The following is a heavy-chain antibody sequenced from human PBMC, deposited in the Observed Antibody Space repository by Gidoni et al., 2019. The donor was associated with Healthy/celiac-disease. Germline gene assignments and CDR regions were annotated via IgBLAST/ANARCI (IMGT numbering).Heavy chain of an antibody. V-gene: IGHV4-39*01. Sequence: QLQLQESGPGLVKPSETLSLTCTVSGGSISSSSYYWGWIRQPPGKGLEWIGSIYYSGSTYYNPSLKSRVTISVDTSKNQFSLKLSSVTAADTAVYYCARLYDSSGSSVENHAFDIWGQGTMVTVSS. CDR2: IYYSGST. D-gene: IGHD3-22*01. CDR1: GGSISSSSYY. J-gene: IGHJ3*02. CDR3: ARLYDSSGSSVENHAFDI.